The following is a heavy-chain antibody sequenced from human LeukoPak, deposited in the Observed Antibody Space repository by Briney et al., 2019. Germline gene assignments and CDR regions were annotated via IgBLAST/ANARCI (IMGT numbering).Heavy chain of an antibody. CDR2: IYYSGST. V-gene: IGHV4-59*08. Sequence: SETLSLTCTDSGGSISSYYWSWIRQPPGKGLEWIGYIYYSGSTNYNPSLKSRVTISVDTSKDQFSLKLSSVTAADTAVYYCARHPMIAHFDYWGQGTLVTVSS. CDR3: ARHPMIAHFDY. J-gene: IGHJ4*02. D-gene: IGHD3-22*01. CDR1: GGSISSYY.